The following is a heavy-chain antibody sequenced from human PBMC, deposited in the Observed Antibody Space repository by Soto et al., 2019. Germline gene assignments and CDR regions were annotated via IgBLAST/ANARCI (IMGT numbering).Heavy chain of an antibody. CDR3: ARDGQQLAPYAMDV. J-gene: IGHJ6*02. V-gene: IGHV3-33*01. CDR2: IWFDGNNK. D-gene: IGHD6-13*01. CDR1: GFTFGNNA. Sequence: QVQLVESGGNMVQPGRSLRLSCAASGFTFGNNAMHWVRHAAGKGLEWVAQIWFDGNNKYYTDSVKGRFTISRDNLKKTVYLQKDSLRADDTAVYYCARDGQQLAPYAMDVWGQGTTVIVSS.